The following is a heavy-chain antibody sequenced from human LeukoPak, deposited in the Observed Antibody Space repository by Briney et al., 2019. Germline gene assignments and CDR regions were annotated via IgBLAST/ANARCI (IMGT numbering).Heavy chain of an antibody. J-gene: IGHJ2*01. D-gene: IGHD6-19*01. CDR2: IIPIFGTA. CDR1: GGTFSSYA. Sequence: SVKVSCKASGGTFSSYAISWVRQAPGQGLEWMGGIIPIFGTANYAQKFQGRVTITADESTSTAYMELSSLRSEDAAVYYCASNTVAGGYWYFDLWGRGTLVTVSS. CDR3: ASNTVAGGYWYFDL. V-gene: IGHV1-69*01.